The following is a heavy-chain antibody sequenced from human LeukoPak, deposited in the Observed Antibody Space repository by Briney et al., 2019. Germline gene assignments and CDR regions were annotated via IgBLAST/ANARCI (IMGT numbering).Heavy chain of an antibody. CDR1: GGSFSGYY. CDR3: ARAPCGGDCYSDY. J-gene: IGHJ4*02. V-gene: IGHV4-34*12. Sequence: RSSETLSLTCAVYGGSFSGYYWSWIPQPPGKGLEWFGEIIHSGSTNYNPSLKSRVTISVDTSKNQFSLKLSSVTAADTAVYYCARAPCGGDCYSDYWGQGTLVTVSS. D-gene: IGHD2-21*02. CDR2: IIHSGST.